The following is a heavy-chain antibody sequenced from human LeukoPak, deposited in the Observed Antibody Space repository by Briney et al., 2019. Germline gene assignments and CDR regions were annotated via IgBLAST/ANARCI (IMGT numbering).Heavy chain of an antibody. Sequence: GGSLRLSCAASGFTFSSYWITWVRQAPGEGLAWVANIKEDGSEKYYVDSVKGRFTISRDNAKNSLYLQMSSLRAEDTAVYYCARAGYRYAYDYWGQGTLVTVSS. CDR1: GFTFSSYW. CDR3: ARAGYRYAYDY. J-gene: IGHJ4*02. V-gene: IGHV3-7*01. CDR2: IKEDGSEK. D-gene: IGHD5-18*01.